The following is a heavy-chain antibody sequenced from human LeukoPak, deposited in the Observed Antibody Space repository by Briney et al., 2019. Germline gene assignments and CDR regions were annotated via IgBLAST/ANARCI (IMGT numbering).Heavy chain of an antibody. D-gene: IGHD4-17*01. CDR3: AKAMRPTVSYFDY. CDR1: GFTFSSYT. Sequence: PGGSLRLSCAASGFTFSSYTVSWVRQAPGKGLEWVSTITGNGDSYYTDSVKGRFTISRDNSKNTLYLQMNSLRAEDTAVYYCAKAMRPTVSYFDYWGQGTLATVSS. J-gene: IGHJ4*02. CDR2: ITGNGDS. V-gene: IGHV3-23*01.